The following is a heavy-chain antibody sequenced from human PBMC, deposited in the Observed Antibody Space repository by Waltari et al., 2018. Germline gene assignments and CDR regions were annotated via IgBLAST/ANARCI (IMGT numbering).Heavy chain of an antibody. V-gene: IGHV3-23*01. Sequence: EVQLLESGGGLVQTGGSLRLSGAPSGFTLRSYSMSWVRQAPGKWLEWFSAISGSGGSTYYADSVKGRFTISRDNSKNTLYLQMNSLRAEDTAVYYCVCIPYWGQGTLVTVSS. CDR1: GFTLRSYS. D-gene: IGHD2-2*02. J-gene: IGHJ4*02. CDR2: ISGSGGST. CDR3: VCIPY.